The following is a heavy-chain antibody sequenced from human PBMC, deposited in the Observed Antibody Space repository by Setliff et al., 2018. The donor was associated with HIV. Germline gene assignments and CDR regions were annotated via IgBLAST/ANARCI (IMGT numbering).Heavy chain of an antibody. Sequence: ASVKVSCKVSGYTFTSYDINWVRQATGQGLEWMGWISVFNGDTTYAQNLQGRFTMTSDTSTTTAYMELRNLRSDDTAVYYCARDGEIGPDFWGQGTLVTVSS. CDR3: ARDGEIGPDF. V-gene: IGHV1-18*01. J-gene: IGHJ4*02. D-gene: IGHD3-3*01. CDR2: ISVFNGDT. CDR1: GYTFTSYD.